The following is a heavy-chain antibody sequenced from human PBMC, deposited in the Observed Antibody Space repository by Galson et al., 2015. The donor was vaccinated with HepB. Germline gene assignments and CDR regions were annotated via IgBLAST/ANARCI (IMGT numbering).Heavy chain of an antibody. CDR3: AREWEDV. Sequence: SLRLSCAASGFTFSTYAMSWVRQAPGKGLEWVSSISSGRTYIYYADSAKGRFTISRDDAKNSLYLQMNTLRAEDTAVYYCAREWEDVWGKGTTVSVSS. D-gene: IGHD1-26*01. J-gene: IGHJ6*04. CDR1: GFTFSTYA. CDR2: ISSGRTYI. V-gene: IGHV3-21*06.